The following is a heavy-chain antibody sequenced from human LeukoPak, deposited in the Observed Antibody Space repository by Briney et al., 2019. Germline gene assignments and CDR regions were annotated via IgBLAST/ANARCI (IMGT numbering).Heavy chain of an antibody. Sequence: GGSLRLSCAASGFTFSSYSMNWVRQAPGKGLEWVSYISSSSSTIYYADSVKGRFTISRDNAKNSLYLQMNSLRAEDTAVYYCARVGDILTGYYYNWFDPWGQGTLVTVSS. D-gene: IGHD3-9*01. CDR3: ARVGDILTGYYYNWFDP. CDR2: ISSSSSTI. V-gene: IGHV3-48*04. J-gene: IGHJ5*02. CDR1: GFTFSSYS.